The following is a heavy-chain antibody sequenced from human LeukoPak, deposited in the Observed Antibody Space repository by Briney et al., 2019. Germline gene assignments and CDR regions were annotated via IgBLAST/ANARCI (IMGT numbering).Heavy chain of an antibody. Sequence: GASVKVSCKASGYTFTDYYIHWLRQAPGRGLEWVSWINPTTGEIKSSQNFQGRATMTWDTSLGTAFMELRRLTSDDTAVYYCLRGERITAERPAVDVWGKGTTVIDSS. CDR2: INPTTGEI. J-gene: IGHJ6*04. CDR3: LRGERITAERPAVDV. V-gene: IGHV1-2*02. CDR1: GYTFTDYY. D-gene: IGHD6-6*01.